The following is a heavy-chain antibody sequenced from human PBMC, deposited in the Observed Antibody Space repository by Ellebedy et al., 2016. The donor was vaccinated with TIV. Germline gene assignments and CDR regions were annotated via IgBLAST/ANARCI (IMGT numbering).Heavy chain of an antibody. V-gene: IGHV4-38-2*02. CDR1: AYSITSGYY. D-gene: IGHD3-3*01. Sequence: MPSETLSLTCTVSAYSITSGYYWGWIRQPPGEGLEWIGNINHVGSTYYNPSLKSRVTVSVDRSKNQLSLRLSSVTAADTAVYYCARARFVTNNWFDPWGQGTLVTVSS. J-gene: IGHJ5*02. CDR2: INHVGST. CDR3: ARARFVTNNWFDP.